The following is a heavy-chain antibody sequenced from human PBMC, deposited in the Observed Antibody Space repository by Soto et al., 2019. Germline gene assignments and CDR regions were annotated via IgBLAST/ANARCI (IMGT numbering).Heavy chain of an antibody. CDR1: GFTFTGYS. CDR2: INQDGSEI. Sequence: GGSLRLSCAASGFTFTGYSMNWVRQAPGKGLEWVANINQDGSEINFVDSVKGRFTISRDNAKNLLYLQMNSLRVEDTAVYYCARDWSYSGFEDFWGQGTQVTVSS. V-gene: IGHV3-7*03. CDR3: ARDWSYSGFEDF. J-gene: IGHJ4*02. D-gene: IGHD5-12*01.